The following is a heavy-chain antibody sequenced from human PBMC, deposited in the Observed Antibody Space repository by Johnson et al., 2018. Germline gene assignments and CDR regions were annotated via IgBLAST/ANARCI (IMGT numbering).Heavy chain of an antibody. CDR1: GFTVSSNY. J-gene: IGHJ3*02. CDR3: ATPLLAWEREGAFDI. Sequence: EVQLVESGGDLIQPGGSLRLSCAASGFTVSSNYMSWVRQAPGKGLEWVAAIYSGGTTYYADSVKGRFTISRDNSKNTLYLQMNSLRAEDTAVYYCATPLLAWEREGAFDIWGQGTMVTVSS. D-gene: IGHD1-26*01. V-gene: IGHV3-53*01. CDR2: IYSGGTT.